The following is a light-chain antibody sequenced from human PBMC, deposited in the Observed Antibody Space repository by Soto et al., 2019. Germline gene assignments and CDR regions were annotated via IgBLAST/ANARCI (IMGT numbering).Light chain of an antibody. Sequence: DIQMTQSPSTLAASVGDRVTITCRASQSISSWLAWYQQKPGKAPKLLIYKASSLACGGASRFSRSGYGTELTLTISSLQPDDFATYYCQQYNSYSWTFGQGTKVDIK. CDR2: KAS. J-gene: IGKJ1*01. CDR3: QQYNSYSWT. V-gene: IGKV1-5*03. CDR1: QSISSW.